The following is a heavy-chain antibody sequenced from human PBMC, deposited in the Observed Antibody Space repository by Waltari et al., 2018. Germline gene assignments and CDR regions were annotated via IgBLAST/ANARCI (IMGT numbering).Heavy chain of an antibody. J-gene: IGHJ4*02. CDR1: GFTFSSYA. D-gene: IGHD2-15*01. CDR2: ISYDGSNK. CDR3: ARGGSY. Sequence: VVQPGRSLRLSCAASGFTFSSYAMHWVRQAPGKGLEWVAVISYDGSNKYYADSVKGRFTISRDNSKNTLYLQMNSLRAEDTAVYYCARGGSYWGQGTLVTVSS. V-gene: IGHV3-30-3*01.